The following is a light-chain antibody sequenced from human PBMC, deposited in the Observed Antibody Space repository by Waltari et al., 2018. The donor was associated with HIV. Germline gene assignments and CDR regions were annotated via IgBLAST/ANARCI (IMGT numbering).Light chain of an antibody. J-gene: IGLJ2*01. V-gene: IGLV2-14*03. CDR1: SSDVGGYNY. CDR3: TSYTTSSTLL. CDR2: DVS. Sequence: QSALTQPASASGSPGQSITISCTGTSSDVGGYNYVSSYQDHPGKAPKLMIYDVSNRPSGVSNRFSGSKSGNTASLTISGLQAEDEADYYCTSYTTSSTLLFGGGTKLTVL.